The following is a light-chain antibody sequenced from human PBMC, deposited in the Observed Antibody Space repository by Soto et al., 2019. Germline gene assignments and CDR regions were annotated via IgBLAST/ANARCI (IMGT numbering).Light chain of an antibody. CDR3: ASYAGSNKV. CDR1: SSDVGGYNY. J-gene: IGLJ1*01. V-gene: IGLV2-8*01. CDR2: EVT. Sequence: QSALTHPPSASGSPVQSVAISCTGTSSDVGGYNYVSWYQQHPGKAPKLMIYEVTKRPSGVPDRFSGSKSGNTASLTVSGLLAEDEADYYCASYAGSNKVFGTGTKVTVL.